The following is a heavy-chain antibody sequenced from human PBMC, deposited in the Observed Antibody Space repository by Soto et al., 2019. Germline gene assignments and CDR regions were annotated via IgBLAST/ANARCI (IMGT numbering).Heavy chain of an antibody. D-gene: IGHD3-22*01. CDR2: INHSGST. Sequence: SETLSLTCAVYGGSFSGYYWSWIRQPPGKGLEWIGEINHSGSTNYNPSLKSRVTISVDTSKNQFSLKLGSVTAADTAVYYCARNSTYYYDSSGYWYYFDYWGQGTLVTVSS. J-gene: IGHJ4*02. CDR1: GGSFSGYY. CDR3: ARNSTYYYDSSGYWYYFDY. V-gene: IGHV4-34*01.